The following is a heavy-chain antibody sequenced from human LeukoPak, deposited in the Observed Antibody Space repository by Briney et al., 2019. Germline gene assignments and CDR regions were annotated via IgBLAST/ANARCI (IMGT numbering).Heavy chain of an antibody. J-gene: IGHJ5*02. CDR1: GGSISSGDYY. CDR3: ARVKAAAATRWFDP. V-gene: IGHV4-30-4*08. CDR2: IYYSGST. D-gene: IGHD6-13*01. Sequence: SETLSLTCTVSGGSISSGDYYWSWLRQPPGKGLEWIGYIYYSGSTYYHPSLKSRVTISVDTSKNQFSLKLSSVTAADTAVYYCARVKAAAATRWFDPWGQGTLVTVSS.